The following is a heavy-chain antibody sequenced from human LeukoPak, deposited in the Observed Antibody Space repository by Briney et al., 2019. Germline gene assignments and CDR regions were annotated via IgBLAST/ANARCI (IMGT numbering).Heavy chain of an antibody. V-gene: IGHV3-30*04. D-gene: IGHD2-2*01. CDR2: ISYDGSNK. Sequence: GGSLTLSCAASGFTFSSYAMHWVRQAPGKGLEGVAVISYDGSNKYYADSVKGRFTISRDNSKNTLYLQMNSLRAEDTAVYYCARDPRDCRSASCGYLDYWGQGTLVTVSS. CDR3: ARDPRDCRSASCGYLDY. J-gene: IGHJ4*02. CDR1: GFTFSSYA.